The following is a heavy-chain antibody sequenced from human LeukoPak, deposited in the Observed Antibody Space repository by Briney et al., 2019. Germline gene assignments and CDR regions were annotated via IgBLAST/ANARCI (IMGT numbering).Heavy chain of an antibody. J-gene: IGHJ4*02. CDR2: IKQDGSEK. Sequence: GGSLRLSCAVSGFTFSSYWMSWVRQAPGKGLEWVANIKQDGSEKYYVDSVKGRFTIYRDNAKNSLYLQMNSLRAEDTAVYYCARVRGPYSSGWYYFDYWGQGTLVTVSS. CDR3: ARVRGPYSSGWYYFDY. D-gene: IGHD6-19*01. V-gene: IGHV3-7*03. CDR1: GFTFSSYW.